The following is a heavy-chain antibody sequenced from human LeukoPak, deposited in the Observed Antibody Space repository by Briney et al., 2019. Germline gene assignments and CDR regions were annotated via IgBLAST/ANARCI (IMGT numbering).Heavy chain of an antibody. CDR2: IGSSGSYI. V-gene: IGHV3-21*01. D-gene: IGHD6-13*01. Sequence: GGSLRLSCEVSGFTFSSYHMNWVRQAPGKGLEWVSSIGSSGSYIYYADSLTGRFTISRDNAKNSLYLQMNSLRAEDTAMYYCAKATYSSSWYNPSYFYMDVWGRGTTVTISS. CDR1: GFTFSSYH. CDR3: AKATYSSSWYNPSYFYMDV. J-gene: IGHJ6*03.